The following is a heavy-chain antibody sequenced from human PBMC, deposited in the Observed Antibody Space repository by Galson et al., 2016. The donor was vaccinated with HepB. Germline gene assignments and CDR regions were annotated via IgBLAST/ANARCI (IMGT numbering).Heavy chain of an antibody. V-gene: IGHV2-70*11. CDR2: IDWDEEI. CDR3: ARSVVPTGMDV. CDR1: GFSLSTSGMC. J-gene: IGHJ6*02. D-gene: IGHD2-21*01. Sequence: PALVKPTQTLTLTCSFSGFSLSTSGMCVSWIRQPPGKALEWLARIDWDEEIKYRSSLKTRLTLSKDTSKNQVVLTLTNMEPADTGTYYCARSVVPTGMDVWGQGTTITVSS.